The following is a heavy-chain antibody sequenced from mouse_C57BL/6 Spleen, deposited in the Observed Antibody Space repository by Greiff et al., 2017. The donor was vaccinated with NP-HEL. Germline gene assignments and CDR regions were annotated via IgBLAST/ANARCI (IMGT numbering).Heavy chain of an antibody. V-gene: IGHV10-1*01. CDR2: IRSKSNNYAT. Sequence: EVMLVESGGGLVQPKGSLKLSCAASGFSFNTYAMNWVRQAPGKGLEWVARIRSKSNNYATYYADSVKDRFTISRDDSESMLYLQMNNLKTEDTAMYYCVRERITTVVAFDYWGQGTTLTVSS. D-gene: IGHD1-1*01. CDR3: VRERITTVVAFDY. J-gene: IGHJ2*01. CDR1: GFSFNTYA.